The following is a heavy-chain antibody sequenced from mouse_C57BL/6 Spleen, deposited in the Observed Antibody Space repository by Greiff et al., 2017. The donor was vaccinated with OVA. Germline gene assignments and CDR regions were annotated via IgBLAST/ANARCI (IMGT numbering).Heavy chain of an antibody. J-gene: IGHJ2*01. Sequence: VQLQQPGAELVRPGTSVKLSCKASGYTFTSYWMHWVKQRPGQGLEWIGVIDPSDSYTNYNQKFKGKATLTVDTSSSTAYMQLSSLTSEDSAVYYCARAPLISLITTVVATDDDWGQGTTLTVSS. D-gene: IGHD1-1*01. CDR3: ARAPLISLITTVVATDDD. CDR2: IDPSDSYT. V-gene: IGHV1-59*01. CDR1: GYTFTSYW.